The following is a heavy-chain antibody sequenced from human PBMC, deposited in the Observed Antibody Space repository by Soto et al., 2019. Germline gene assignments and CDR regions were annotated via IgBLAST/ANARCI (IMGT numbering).Heavy chain of an antibody. V-gene: IGHV5-51*03. CDR2: IYPGDSDT. D-gene: IGHD2-21*01. J-gene: IGHJ5*01. CDR1: GYLFSAYC. Sequence: PRESLKISNKASGYLFSAYCIGWVRQMPGRGKEWMGIIYPGDSDTRYSASFQGQVTISADKSISTTFLQWSSLKASDTAMYYCAICGQDCGTSTWRPDTWGQATRVTV. CDR3: AICGQDCGTSTWRPDT.